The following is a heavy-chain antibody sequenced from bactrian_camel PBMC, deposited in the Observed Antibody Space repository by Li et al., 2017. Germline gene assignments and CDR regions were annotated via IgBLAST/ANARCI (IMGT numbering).Heavy chain of an antibody. CDR1: QYAYSTGC. V-gene: IGHV3S6*01. J-gene: IGHJ4*01. Sequence: HVQLVESGGGLVQPGGSLRLSCAASQYAYSTGCMGWFRQAPGKERERVARIFSDGGRTYDVDVVKGRFTISQDNAANTMYLQMSSLKPEDTGMYYCAAGVTDWVRNCKYRYWGQGTQVTVS. D-gene: IGHD5*01. CDR2: IFSDGGRT. CDR3: AAGVTDWVRNCKYRY.